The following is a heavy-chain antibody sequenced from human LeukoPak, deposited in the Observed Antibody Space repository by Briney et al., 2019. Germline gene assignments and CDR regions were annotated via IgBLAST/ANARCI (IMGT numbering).Heavy chain of an antibody. J-gene: IGHJ5*02. CDR3: ARVAGYGSGSYWRRTQPHNWFDP. CDR2: ISAYNGNT. V-gene: IGHV1-18*01. CDR1: GYTFTSYG. D-gene: IGHD3-10*01. Sequence: GASVKVSCKASGYTFTSYGISWVRQAPGQGLEWMGWISAYNGNTNYAQKLQGRVTMTTDTSTSTAYMELRSLRSDDTAVYYCARVAGYGSGSYWRRTQPHNWFDPWGQGTLVTVSS.